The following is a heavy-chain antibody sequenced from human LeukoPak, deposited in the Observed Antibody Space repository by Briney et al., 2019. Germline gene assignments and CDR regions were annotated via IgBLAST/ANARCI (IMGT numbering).Heavy chain of an antibody. D-gene: IGHD6-13*01. V-gene: IGHV5-51*01. J-gene: IGHJ4*02. CDR1: RYNFTSYC. CDR3: ARLLRNIAAAVYYFDY. CDR2: IYPGDSDT. Sequence: GESLKISCKGSRYNFTSYCIAWVRQMPGKGLEWMGIIYPGDSDTRYSPSFQGQVTISADKSISTAYLQWSSLKASDTAMYYCARLLRNIAAAVYYFDYWGQGTLVTVSS.